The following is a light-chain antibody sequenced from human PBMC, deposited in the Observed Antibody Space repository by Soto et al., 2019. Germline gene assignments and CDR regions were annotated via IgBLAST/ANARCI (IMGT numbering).Light chain of an antibody. J-gene: IGKJ1*01. V-gene: IGKV3-20*01. CDR1: QSVTSNY. Sequence: EVVLAQSPGTLSLSPGERATLSCRASQSVTSNYLAWYQQKPGQAPRLLIYAASSRATGIPDRFSGSGSGTDFTLTISRLEPEDFAVYYCQQYGDSSWTFGQGTKVDIK. CDR2: AAS. CDR3: QQYGDSSWT.